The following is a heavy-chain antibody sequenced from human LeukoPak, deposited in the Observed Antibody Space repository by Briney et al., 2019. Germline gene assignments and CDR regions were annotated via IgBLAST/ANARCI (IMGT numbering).Heavy chain of an antibody. CDR2: ISYDGSNK. D-gene: IGHD5-18*01. V-gene: IGHV3-30-3*01. J-gene: IGHJ4*02. Sequence: GGSLRLSCAASGFTFSSYAMHWVRQAPGKGLEWVAVISYDGSNKYYADSVKGRFTTSRDNSKNTLYLQMNSLRAEDTAVYYCARDPAPVNGYSYGYGDYWGQGTLVTVSS. CDR1: GFTFSSYA. CDR3: ARDPAPVNGYSYGYGDY.